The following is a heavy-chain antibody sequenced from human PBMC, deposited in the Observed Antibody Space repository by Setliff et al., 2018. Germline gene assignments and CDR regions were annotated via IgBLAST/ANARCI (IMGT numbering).Heavy chain of an antibody. CDR3: ARVSTVTTWPYYYYMDV. V-gene: IGHV4-4*07. J-gene: IGHJ6*03. D-gene: IGHD4-4*01. Sequence: PSETLSLTCTVSGGSISSYYWSWIRQPAGKGLEWIGRIYTSGSTNYNPSLKSRVTMSVDTSKNQFSLKLSSVTAADTAVYYCARVSTVTTWPYYYYMDVWGKGTTGTVSS. CDR2: IYTSGST. CDR1: GGSISSYY.